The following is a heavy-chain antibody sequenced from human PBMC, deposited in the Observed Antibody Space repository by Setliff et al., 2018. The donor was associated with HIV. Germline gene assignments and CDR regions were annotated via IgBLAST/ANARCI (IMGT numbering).Heavy chain of an antibody. D-gene: IGHD5-18*01. CDR2: IFYSGST. V-gene: IGHV4-39*07. Sequence: PSETLSLTCTVSGGSISSDSYYWGWIRQPPGKGLEWIGSIFYSGSTDYNPSLKSRVTISIDTSKRQFSLNLISVTAADTAVYYCAREIQFSATTYYYYYMDVWGKGTTVTVSS. J-gene: IGHJ6*03. CDR1: GGSISSDSYY. CDR3: AREIQFSATTYYYYYMDV.